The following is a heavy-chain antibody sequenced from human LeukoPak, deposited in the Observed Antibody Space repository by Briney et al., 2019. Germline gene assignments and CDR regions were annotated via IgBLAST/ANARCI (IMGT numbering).Heavy chain of an antibody. CDR2: IYYSGST. V-gene: IGHV4-31*03. CDR1: GGSISSGGYY. Sequence: NTSETLSLTCTVSGGSISSGGYYWSWIRQHPGKGLEWIGYIYYSGSTYYNPSLKSRVTISVDTSKNQFSLKLSSVTAADTAVYYCARAYSGYGASYFDYWGQGTLVTVSS. CDR3: ARAYSGYGASYFDY. J-gene: IGHJ4*02. D-gene: IGHD5-12*01.